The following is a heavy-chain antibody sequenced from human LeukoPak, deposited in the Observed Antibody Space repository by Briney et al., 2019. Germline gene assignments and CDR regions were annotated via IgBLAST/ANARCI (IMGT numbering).Heavy chain of an antibody. V-gene: IGHV3-43D*03. CDR2: ISWDGGST. CDR1: GFTFDDYA. Sequence: GGSLRLSCAASGFTFDDYAMHWVRQAPGKGLEWVSLISWDGGSTYYADSVRGRFTISRDNAKNSLYLQMNSLRAEDTAVYYCATDDYSASSGYWGQGTLVTVSS. J-gene: IGHJ4*02. D-gene: IGHD6-6*01. CDR3: ATDDYSASSGY.